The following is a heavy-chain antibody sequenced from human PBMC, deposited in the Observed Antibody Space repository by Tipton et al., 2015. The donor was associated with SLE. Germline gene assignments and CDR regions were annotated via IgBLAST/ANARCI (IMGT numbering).Heavy chain of an antibody. CDR3: ARDFTGPKDY. J-gene: IGHJ4*02. V-gene: IGHV3-74*01. D-gene: IGHD1-7*01. Sequence: SLRLSCAASGFTFKDYWMHWVRQTRDKGLVWVSRIHGDGSRSDYADSVRGRFTISRDNARKTVWLQMDSLRAEDTAVYYCARDFTGPKDYWGQGTLVTVSS. CDR2: IHGDGSRS. CDR1: GFTFKDYW.